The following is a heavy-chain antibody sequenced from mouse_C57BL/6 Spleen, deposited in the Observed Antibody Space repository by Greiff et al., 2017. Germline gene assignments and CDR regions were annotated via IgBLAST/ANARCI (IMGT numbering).Heavy chain of an antibody. D-gene: IGHD2-4*01. Sequence: EVKLVESGGGLVQPGGSMKLSCAASGFTFSDAWMDWVRQSPEKGLEWVAEIRNKANNHATYYAESVKGRFTISRDDSKSSVYLQMNSLRAEDTGIYYCTRYDYDEGYYAMDDWGQGTSVTVSS. CDR3: TRYDYDEGYYAMDD. CDR1: GFTFSDAW. CDR2: IRNKANNHAT. J-gene: IGHJ4*01. V-gene: IGHV6-6*01.